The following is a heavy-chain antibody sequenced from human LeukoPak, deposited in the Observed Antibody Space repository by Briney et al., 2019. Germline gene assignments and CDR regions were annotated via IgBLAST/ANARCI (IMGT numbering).Heavy chain of an antibody. V-gene: IGHV1-2*02. CDR3: ARTNLITSYYYYYMDV. D-gene: IGHD3-16*01. CDR1: GFTRIGHY. J-gene: IGHJ6*03. Sequence: ASVKVSCKASGFTRIGHYMHWVRQAPGQGLEWMGCINPNSGGTNYAQKFQGRVTMTRDTSISTAYMELSRLRSDDTAVYYCARTNLITSYYYYYMDVWGKGTTVTVSS. CDR2: INPNSGGT.